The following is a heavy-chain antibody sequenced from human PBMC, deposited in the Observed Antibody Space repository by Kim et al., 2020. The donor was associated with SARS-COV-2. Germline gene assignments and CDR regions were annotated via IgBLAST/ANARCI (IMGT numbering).Heavy chain of an antibody. CDR1: GGSFSGYY. Sequence: SETLSLTCAVYGGSFSGYYWSWIRQPPGKGLEWIGEINHSGSTNYNPSLKSRVTISVDTSKNQFSLKLSSVTAADTAVYYCASTPLGGYDSSGYYSDYWG. CDR2: INHSGST. D-gene: IGHD3-22*01. J-gene: IGHJ4*01. CDR3: ASTPLGGYDSSGYYSDY. V-gene: IGHV4-34*01.